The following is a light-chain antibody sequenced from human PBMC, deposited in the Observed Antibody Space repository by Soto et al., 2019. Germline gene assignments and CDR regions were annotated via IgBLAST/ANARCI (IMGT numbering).Light chain of an antibody. J-gene: IGKJ1*01. CDR2: DAS. V-gene: IGKV3-20*01. Sequence: IGLTQSPCTLSLSPGERGTLSYRASQSVSSGYLAWYQQKPGQAPRLLIYDASSGATSIPDRFSGSGSGTDFTLTISRLEPEDFAVYYCQQYGVSPRTFGQGTKVDIK. CDR1: QSVSSGY. CDR3: QQYGVSPRT.